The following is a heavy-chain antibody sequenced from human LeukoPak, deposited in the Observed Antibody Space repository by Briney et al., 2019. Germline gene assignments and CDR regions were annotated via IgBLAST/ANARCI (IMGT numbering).Heavy chain of an antibody. CDR2: ISYIGST. CDR3: ARDLVTATKGFDI. J-gene: IGHJ3*02. CDR1: GDSFSSHY. Sequence: SETLSLTCAVSGDSFSSHYWTRIRQPPGKGLEWIGYISYIGSTNYNPSLKSRVTISIDTSKNQFSLKLSSVTAADTAVYYCARDLVTATKGFDIWGQGTMVSVSS. V-gene: IGHV4-59*11. D-gene: IGHD4-17*01.